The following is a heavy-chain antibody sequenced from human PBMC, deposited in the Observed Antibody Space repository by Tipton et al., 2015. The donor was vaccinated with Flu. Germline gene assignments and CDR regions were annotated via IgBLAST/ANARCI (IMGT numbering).Heavy chain of an antibody. D-gene: IGHD3-22*01. V-gene: IGHV4-61*02. CDR2: IYTSGST. CDR1: GGSISSGSYY. CDR3: AREGDSSGHDTFDI. J-gene: IGHJ3*02. Sequence: TLSLTCTVSGGSISSGSYYWSWIRQPAGKGLEWIGRIYTSGSTNYNPSLKSRVTISVDTSKNQFSLKLSSVTAADTAVYYCAREGDSSGHDTFDIWGQGTMFTFSS.